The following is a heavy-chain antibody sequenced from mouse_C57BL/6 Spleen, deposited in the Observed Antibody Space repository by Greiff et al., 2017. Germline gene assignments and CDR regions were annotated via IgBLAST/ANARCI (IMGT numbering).Heavy chain of an antibody. D-gene: IGHD2-3*01. CDR1: GFTFSSYA. CDR3: ARDRYDGFYFDY. V-gene: IGHV5-4*01. Sequence: EVKLMESGGGLVKPGGSLKLSCAASGFTFSSYAMSWVRQTPEQRLEWVATISAGGSYTYYPENVKGRFTSSRDNAKNNLYLQMSHLKSEDTAMYYCARDRYDGFYFDYWGQGTTLTVSS. CDR2: ISAGGSYT. J-gene: IGHJ2*01.